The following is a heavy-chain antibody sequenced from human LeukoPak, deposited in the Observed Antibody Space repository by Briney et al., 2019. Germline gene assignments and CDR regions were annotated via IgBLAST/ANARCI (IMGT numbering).Heavy chain of an antibody. J-gene: IGHJ5*02. CDR3: ARDASSGRDNWFDP. CDR1: GYTFTSYA. V-gene: IGHV1-69*13. CDR2: IIPIFGTA. Sequence: GASVKVSCKASGYTFTSYAMNWVRQAPGQGLEWMGWIIPIFGTANYAQKFQGRVTITADESTSTAYMELRSLRSDDTAVYYCARDASSGRDNWFDPWGQGTLVTVSS. D-gene: IGHD6-19*01.